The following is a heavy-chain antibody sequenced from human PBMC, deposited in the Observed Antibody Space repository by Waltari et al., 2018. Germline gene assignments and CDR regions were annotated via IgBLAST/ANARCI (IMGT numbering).Heavy chain of an antibody. V-gene: IGHV3-23*01. CDR2: ISGSGYNT. CDR3: ATRNSSGWFYYY. CDR1: GFTFSSYA. D-gene: IGHD6-19*01. Sequence: EEQLLESGGGLVQPGGSLRLSCAASGFTFSSYALSWVRQAPGRGLQWVSGISGSGYNTYYTDSVKGRFTISRDNSKSTLYLQMNSLRDEDTAVYYCATRNSSGWFYYYWGQGTLVTVSS. J-gene: IGHJ4*02.